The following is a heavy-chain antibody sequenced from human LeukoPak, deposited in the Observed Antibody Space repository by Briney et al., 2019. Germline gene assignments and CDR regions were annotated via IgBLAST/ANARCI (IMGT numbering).Heavy chain of an antibody. CDR3: ARCAFWSGYADWFDP. J-gene: IGHJ5*02. V-gene: IGHV4-4*07. CDR1: GGSISSYY. CDR2: IYTNGST. D-gene: IGHD3-3*01. Sequence: SETLSLTCTVSGGSISSYYWSWIRQPAGKGLEWIGRIYTNGSTNYNPSLRSRVTMSVDTSKNQFSLKLSSVTAADTAVYYCARCAFWSGYADWFDPWGQGTLVTVSS.